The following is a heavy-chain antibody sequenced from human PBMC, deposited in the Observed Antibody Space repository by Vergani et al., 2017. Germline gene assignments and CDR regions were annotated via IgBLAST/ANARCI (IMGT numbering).Heavy chain of an antibody. CDR2: IWYDGSNK. CDR3: ARDRGAVAGTLDYYYYMDV. CDR1: GFTFSSYG. V-gene: IGHV3-33*01. D-gene: IGHD6-19*01. Sequence: QVQLVESGGGVVQPGRSLRLSCAASGFTFSSYGMHWVRQAPGKGLEWVAVIWYDGSNKYYADSVKGRFTISRANSKTTLYLQMNSLRAEDAAVYYCARDRGAVAGTLDYYYYMDVWGKGTTVTVSS. J-gene: IGHJ6*03.